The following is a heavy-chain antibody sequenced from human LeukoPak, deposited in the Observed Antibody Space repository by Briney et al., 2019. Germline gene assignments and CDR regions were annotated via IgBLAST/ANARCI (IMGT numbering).Heavy chain of an antibody. V-gene: IGHV1-18*01. D-gene: IGHD3-22*01. CDR3: ARHYYDSSGYYSPFGY. CDR2: ISAYNGNT. Sequence: ASVNVSCKASGYTFTSYGISWVRQAPGQGLEWMGWISAYNGNTNFAQKLQGRVTMTTDTSTSTAYMELRSLRSDDTAVYYCARHYYDSSGYYSPFGYWGQGTLVTVSS. J-gene: IGHJ4*02. CDR1: GYTFTSYG.